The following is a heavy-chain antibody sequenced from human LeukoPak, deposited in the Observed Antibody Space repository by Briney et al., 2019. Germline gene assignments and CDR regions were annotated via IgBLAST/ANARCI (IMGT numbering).Heavy chain of an antibody. Sequence: GRSLRLSCAGSGFALRNYGMHWVRRAPGKGLEWVALISYDGNNKYYSDSMKGRFTISRDNSKNTLYLQMNSLRAEDTAVYYCAKDIDYGGANWGQGTLVIVSS. V-gene: IGHV3-30*18. CDR1: GFALRNYG. D-gene: IGHD4-23*01. J-gene: IGHJ4*02. CDR3: AKDIDYGGAN. CDR2: ISYDGNNK.